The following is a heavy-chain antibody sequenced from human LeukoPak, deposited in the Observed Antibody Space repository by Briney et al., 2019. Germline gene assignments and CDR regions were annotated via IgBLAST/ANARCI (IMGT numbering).Heavy chain of an antibody. V-gene: IGHV3-23*01. J-gene: IGHJ4*02. D-gene: IGHD3-10*01. CDR1: GFTFSSYA. CDR3: ANRGGSGID. Sequence: GGSLRLSCAASGFTFSSYAMSWVRQAPGKGLEWVSTISGNGDSTYYADSVKGRFTISRDNSKNTLYLKMNSLRAEDTAVYYCANRGGSGIDWGQGALVTVSS. CDR2: ISGNGDST.